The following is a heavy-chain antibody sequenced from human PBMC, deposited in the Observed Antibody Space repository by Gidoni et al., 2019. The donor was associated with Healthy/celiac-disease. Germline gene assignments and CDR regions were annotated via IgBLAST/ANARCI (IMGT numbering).Heavy chain of an antibody. CDR1: GGSVSGYY. CDR2: INHRGRT. J-gene: IGHJ4*02. D-gene: IGHD3-10*01. Sequence: QVQLQQWGAGLLKPSVTLSLTCSVFGGSVSGYYWSWIRHTRGKGLEWIGEINHRGRTNYTPSLKNRVTMSVDTTKSQFSLKLSSVTAADTAVYYGGRGLVRGGVDYWGQGTLVTVSS. CDR3: GRGLVRGGVDY. V-gene: IGHV4-34*01.